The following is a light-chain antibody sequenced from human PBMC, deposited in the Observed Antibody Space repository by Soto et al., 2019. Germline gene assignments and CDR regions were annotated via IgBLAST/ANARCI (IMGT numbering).Light chain of an antibody. Sequence: EIVLTQSPGTLSLSPGERATLSCRASQSVGSSFLAWYQQKPGQAPRLLIYGASSRATGIPDRFSGSGSGTDFTLTISRLEPEDFAVYHCQQYDSSPYTFGQGTKLEIK. CDR2: GAS. J-gene: IGKJ2*01. V-gene: IGKV3-20*01. CDR1: QSVGSSF. CDR3: QQYDSSPYT.